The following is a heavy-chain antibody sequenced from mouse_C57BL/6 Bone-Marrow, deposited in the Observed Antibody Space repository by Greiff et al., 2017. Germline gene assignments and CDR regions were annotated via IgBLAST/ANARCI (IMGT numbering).Heavy chain of an antibody. J-gene: IGHJ1*03. CDR2: ISDGGSYT. CDR1: GFTFSSYA. CDR3: AREGRRGYFDV. Sequence: EVKLMESGGGLVKPGGSLKLSCAASGFTFSSYAMSWVRQTPEKRLEWVATISDGGSYTYYPDNVKGRFTISRDNAKNNLYLQMSHLKSEDTAMYYCAREGRRGYFDVWGTGTTATVSS. V-gene: IGHV5-4*01.